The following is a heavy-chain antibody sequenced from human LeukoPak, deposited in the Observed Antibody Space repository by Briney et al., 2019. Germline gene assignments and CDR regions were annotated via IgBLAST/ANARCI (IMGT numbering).Heavy chain of an antibody. CDR3: ARDLYSSYDY. V-gene: IGHV3-23*01. CDR2: ISGGGDNT. Sequence: GGSLRLSCAASGFTFSTYAMGWVRQAPGKGLEWVSAISGGGDNTYYADSVKGRFTISRDNSKNTLYLQMSSLRAEDTAVYYCARDLYSSYDYWGQGTLVTVSS. CDR1: GFTFSTYA. D-gene: IGHD6-19*01. J-gene: IGHJ4*02.